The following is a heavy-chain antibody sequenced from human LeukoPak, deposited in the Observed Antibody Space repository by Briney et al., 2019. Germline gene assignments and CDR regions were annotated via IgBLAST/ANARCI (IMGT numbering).Heavy chain of an antibody. V-gene: IGHV1-8*01. J-gene: IGHJ5*02. CDR3: ARGPGVRYFDWLLLGENWFDP. CDR2: MNPNSGNT. D-gene: IGHD3-9*01. Sequence: ASVKVSCKASGYTFTSYDINWVRQATGQGLEWMGWMNPNSGNTGYAQKFQGRVTMTRNTSISTAYMELSSQRSEDTAVYYCARGPGVRYFDWLLLGENWFDPWGQGTLVTVSS. CDR1: GYTFTSYD.